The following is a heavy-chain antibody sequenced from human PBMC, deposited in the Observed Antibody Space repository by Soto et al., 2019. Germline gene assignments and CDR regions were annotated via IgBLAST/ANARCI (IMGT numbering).Heavy chain of an antibody. Sequence: ASVKVSCKASGGTFSSYAISWVRQAPGQGLEWMGGIIPIFGTANYAQKFQGRVTITADESTSTAYMELSSLRSEDTAVYYCARYDGSGSIDYYGMDVWGQGTTVTVSS. J-gene: IGHJ6*02. CDR2: IIPIFGTA. CDR1: GGTFSSYA. D-gene: IGHD3-10*01. CDR3: ARYDGSGSIDYYGMDV. V-gene: IGHV1-69*13.